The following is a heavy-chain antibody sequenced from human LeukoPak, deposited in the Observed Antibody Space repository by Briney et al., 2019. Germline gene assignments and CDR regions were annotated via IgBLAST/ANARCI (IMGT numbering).Heavy chain of an antibody. CDR3: AKDSLDDRSGYYLDY. Sequence: GRSLRLSCAASGFTFSSYGMHWVRQAPGKGLEWVAIISYDDRNKYYADSVKGRFTISRDKSKNTLYPQMNSLRAEDTAVYYCAKDSLDDRSGYYLDYWGQGTLVTVSS. CDR1: GFTFSSYG. J-gene: IGHJ4*02. V-gene: IGHV3-30*18. CDR2: ISYDDRNK. D-gene: IGHD3-22*01.